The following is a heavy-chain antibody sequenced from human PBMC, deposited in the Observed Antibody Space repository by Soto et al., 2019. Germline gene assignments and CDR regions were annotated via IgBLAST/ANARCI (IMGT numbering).Heavy chain of an antibody. CDR2: TTGSSIDT. CDR3: AKGQALETRFDL. CDR1: GFSFSSYG. Sequence: GGSLRLSCEAFGFSFSSYGMSWVRQAPGKGLEWVSGTTGSSIDTYYPDSVKGRFTISRDNSKNTLYLHMHSLRVDDTAVYCCAKGQALETRFDLWGQGTLVTVSS. V-gene: IGHV3-23*01. J-gene: IGHJ4*02. D-gene: IGHD1-1*01.